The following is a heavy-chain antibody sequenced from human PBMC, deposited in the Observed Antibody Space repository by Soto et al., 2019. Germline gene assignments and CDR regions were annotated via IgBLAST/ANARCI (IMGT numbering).Heavy chain of an antibody. D-gene: IGHD2-15*01. CDR1: GFTFSGSA. V-gene: IGHV3-73*01. CDR2: IRSKANSYAT. Sequence: EVQLVESGGGLVQPGGSLKLSCAASGFTFSGSAMHWVRQASGKGLEWVGRIRSKANSYATAYAASVKGRFTISRDDSQNTAYLQMTSLKTEDTAVYYCTRHSAPYSALVAFDIWGQGTMVTVSS. J-gene: IGHJ3*02. CDR3: TRHSAPYSALVAFDI.